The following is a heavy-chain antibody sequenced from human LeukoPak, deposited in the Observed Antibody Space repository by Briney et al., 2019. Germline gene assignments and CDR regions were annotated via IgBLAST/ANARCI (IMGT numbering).Heavy chain of an antibody. D-gene: IGHD2-15*01. CDR1: GGSISSSNW. V-gene: IGHV4-4*02. Sequence: PSETLSLTCAVSGGSISSSNWWSWVRQPPGKGLEWIGEIYHSGSTNYNPSLKSRVTISVDKSKNQFSLKLSSVTAAGTAVYYCAGPSYCSGGSCYPGAYGMDVWGKGTTVTVSS. J-gene: IGHJ6*04. CDR2: IYHSGST. CDR3: AGPSYCSGGSCYPGAYGMDV.